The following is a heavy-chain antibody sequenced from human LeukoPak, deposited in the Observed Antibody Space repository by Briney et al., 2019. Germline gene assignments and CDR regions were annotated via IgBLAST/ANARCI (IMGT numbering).Heavy chain of an antibody. CDR1: GFTFSSYS. D-gene: IGHD2-15*01. Sequence: GGSLRLSCAASGFTFSSYSMNWVRQAPGKGLEWVSYISSSSSTIYYADSVKGRFTISRDNAKNSLYLQMNSLRAEDTAVYYCARTYIVVVVAADAFDIWGQGTMVTVSS. V-gene: IGHV3-48*04. CDR2: ISSSSSTI. CDR3: ARTYIVVVVAADAFDI. J-gene: IGHJ3*02.